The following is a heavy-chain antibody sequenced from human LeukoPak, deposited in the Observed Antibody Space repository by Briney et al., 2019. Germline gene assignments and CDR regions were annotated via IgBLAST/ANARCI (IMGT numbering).Heavy chain of an antibody. J-gene: IGHJ6*03. V-gene: IGHV4-59*01. CDR3: ASQLEPLYYYYMDV. CDR2: IYYSGST. Sequence: PSETLSLTCTVSGGSISSYYWSWIRQPPGKGLEWIGYIYYSGSTNYNPSLKSRVTISVDTSKNQFSLKLSSVTAADTAVYYCASQLEPLYYYYMDVWGKGTTVTVSS. D-gene: IGHD1-1*01. CDR1: GGSISSYY.